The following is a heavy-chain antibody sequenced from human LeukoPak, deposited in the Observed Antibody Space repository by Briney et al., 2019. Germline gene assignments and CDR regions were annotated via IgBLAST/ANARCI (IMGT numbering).Heavy chain of an antibody. CDR1: GYTFTSYD. D-gene: IGHD3-22*01. Sequence: ASVKVSCKASGYTFTSYDICWVRQAPGQGLEWMGWISAYNGNTNSAQKLQGRVTMTTDTSTSTAYMELRSLRSDDTAVYYCARVDSSGYYRLFDYWGQGTLVTVSS. J-gene: IGHJ4*02. CDR3: ARVDSSGYYRLFDY. CDR2: ISAYNGNT. V-gene: IGHV1-18*01.